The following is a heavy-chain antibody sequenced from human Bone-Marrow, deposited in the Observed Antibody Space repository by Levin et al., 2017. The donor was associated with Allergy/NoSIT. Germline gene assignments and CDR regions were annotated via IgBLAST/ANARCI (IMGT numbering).Heavy chain of an antibody. Sequence: GGSLRLSCAASGFTFSSSVMNWFRQAPGKGLEWVSCISSNSFFIRYADSVKGRFTVSRDNAKDSLFLQMNSLKAEDTAVYYCARGELILTTPYYIDNWGRGTLVTVSS. D-gene: IGHD3-10*01. CDR2: ISSNSFFI. CDR1: GFTFSSSV. J-gene: IGHJ4*01. CDR3: ARGELILTTPYYIDN. V-gene: IGHV3-48*01.